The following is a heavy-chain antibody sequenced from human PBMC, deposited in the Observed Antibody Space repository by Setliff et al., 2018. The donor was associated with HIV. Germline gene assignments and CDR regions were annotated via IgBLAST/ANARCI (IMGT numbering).Heavy chain of an antibody. CDR1: GDLSNIQW. CDR2: IHHSGST. D-gene: IGHD1-1*01. Sequence: KLSETLSLTCTVSGDLSNIQWWTWMRQSPGLGLQWIGSIHHSGSTYYDPSLKNRVTLSVDTSNNQVSLTLTSVTAADTAVYYCAKQPGGHSFFDHWGQGILVTAPQ. J-gene: IGHJ4*02. V-gene: IGHV4-59*11. CDR3: AKQPGGHSFFDH.